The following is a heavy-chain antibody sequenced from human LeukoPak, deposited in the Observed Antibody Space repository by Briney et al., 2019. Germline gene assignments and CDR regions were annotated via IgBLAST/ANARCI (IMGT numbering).Heavy chain of an antibody. Sequence: PGGSLRLSCAASGFTVSSNYMSWVRQAPGKGLEWVSAISGSGGSTYYADSVKGRFTISRDNSKNTLYLQMNSLRAEDTAVYYCAKDREMATIPYYFDYWGQGTLVTVSS. V-gene: IGHV3-23*01. CDR3: AKDREMATIPYYFDY. J-gene: IGHJ4*02. D-gene: IGHD5-24*01. CDR1: GFTVSSNY. CDR2: ISGSGGST.